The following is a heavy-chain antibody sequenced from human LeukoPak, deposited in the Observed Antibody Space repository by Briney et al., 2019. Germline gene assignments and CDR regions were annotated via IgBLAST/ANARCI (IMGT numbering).Heavy chain of an antibody. V-gene: IGHV3-9*01. Sequence: PGGSLRLSCAASGFTFDDYAMHWVRQAPGKGLEWVSGISWNSGSIGYADSVKGRFTISRDNAKNSLYLQMNSLRAEDTALYYCAKAYGSGSYELFDYWGQGTLVTVSS. CDR1: GFTFDDYA. D-gene: IGHD3-10*01. CDR3: AKAYGSGSYELFDY. J-gene: IGHJ4*02. CDR2: ISWNSGSI.